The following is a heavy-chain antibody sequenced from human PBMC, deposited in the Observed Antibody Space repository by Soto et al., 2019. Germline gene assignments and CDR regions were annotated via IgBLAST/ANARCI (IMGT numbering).Heavy chain of an antibody. Sequence: PSETLSLTCTVSGGSISSYYWSWIRQPPGKGLEWIGYIYYSGSTNYNPSLKSRVTISVDTSKNQFSLKLSSVTAADTAVYYCARDYQHYDFWSGLVDPEGYYYYGMDVWGQGTTVTVSS. J-gene: IGHJ6*02. D-gene: IGHD3-3*01. CDR3: ARDYQHYDFWSGLVDPEGYYYYGMDV. CDR1: GGSISSYY. CDR2: IYYSGST. V-gene: IGHV4-59*01.